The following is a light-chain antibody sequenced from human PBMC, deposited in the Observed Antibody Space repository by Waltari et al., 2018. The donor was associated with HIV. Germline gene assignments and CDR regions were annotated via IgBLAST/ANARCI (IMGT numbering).Light chain of an antibody. CDR1: QSLMSDSNDKNF. Sequence: DIVLTQSPDSLSVSLGERATITCKSRQSLMSDSNDKNFLAWYQHRSGQPPKLLIYWASIRASGVPDRFSGSGSGTDFALTIRRLQAEDGAIYYCQQNYSRPITFGQGTRLDIK. CDR2: WAS. V-gene: IGKV4-1*01. CDR3: QQNYSRPIT. J-gene: IGKJ5*01.